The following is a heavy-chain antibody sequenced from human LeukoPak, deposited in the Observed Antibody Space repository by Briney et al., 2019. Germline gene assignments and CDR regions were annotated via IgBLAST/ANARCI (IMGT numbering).Heavy chain of an antibody. J-gene: IGHJ4*02. V-gene: IGHV3-30-3*01. CDR3: ARGIVVVMGGFDY. CDR1: GFTFSSYA. Sequence: GGSLRLSCAASGFTFSSYAMHWVREAPGKGLEWVAVISYDGSNKYYADSVKGRFTISRDNSKNTLYLQMNSRRAEETAVYYCARGIVVVMGGFDYWGQGTLVTVSS. CDR2: ISYDGSNK. D-gene: IGHD3-22*01.